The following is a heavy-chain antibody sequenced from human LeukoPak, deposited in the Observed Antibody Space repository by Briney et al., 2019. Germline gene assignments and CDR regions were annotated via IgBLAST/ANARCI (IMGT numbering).Heavy chain of an antibody. D-gene: IGHD5-24*01. V-gene: IGHV3-53*01. Sequence: GGSLRLSCAASGFTVSSNYTSWVRQAPGKGLEWVSVIYSGGSTYYADSVKGRFTISRDNAKNSLYLQMNSLRAEDTAVYYCAREERASFDYWGQGTLVTVSS. CDR3: AREERASFDY. CDR2: IYSGGST. J-gene: IGHJ4*02. CDR1: GFTVSSNY.